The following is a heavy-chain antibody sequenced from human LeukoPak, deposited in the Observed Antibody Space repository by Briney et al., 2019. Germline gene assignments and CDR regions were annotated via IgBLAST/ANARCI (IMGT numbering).Heavy chain of an antibody. Sequence: ASVKVSCKASGGTFSSYTISWVRQAPGQGLEWMGWISAYNGNTNYAQKLQGRVTMTTDTSTSTAYMELRSLRSDDTAVYYCARDGWELLPCGYWGQGTLVTVSS. CDR2: ISAYNGNT. CDR3: ARDGWELLPCGY. CDR1: GGTFSSYT. D-gene: IGHD1-26*01. J-gene: IGHJ4*02. V-gene: IGHV1-18*01.